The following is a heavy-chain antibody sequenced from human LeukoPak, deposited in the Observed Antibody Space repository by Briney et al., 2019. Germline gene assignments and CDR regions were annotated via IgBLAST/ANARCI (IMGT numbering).Heavy chain of an antibody. CDR1: GFTFSSYS. CDR2: ISSSSSTI. J-gene: IGHJ4*02. Sequence: PGGSLRLSCAASGFTFSSYSMNWVRQAPGKGLEWVSYISSSSSTIYYADSVKGRFTISRDNAKNSLYLQMNSLRAEDTAVYYCARDEAAAATIFGVVIKEGGYWGQGTLVTVSS. D-gene: IGHD3-3*01. CDR3: ARDEAAAATIFGVVIKEGGY. V-gene: IGHV3-48*01.